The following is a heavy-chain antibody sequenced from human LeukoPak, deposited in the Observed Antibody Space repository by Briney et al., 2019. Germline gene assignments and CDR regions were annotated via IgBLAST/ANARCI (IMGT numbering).Heavy chain of an antibody. CDR1: GGSFSGYY. J-gene: IGHJ6*03. CDR2: INHSGST. Sequence: SETLSLTCAVYGGSFSGYYWSWLRQPPGKGLAWIGEINHSGSTNYHPPLKSRVTISVDPSKNQFSLKLSSVTAADAAVYYCARVAGPPGMYYDFWSGYFRPRYYYYMDVWGKGTTVTVSS. V-gene: IGHV4-34*01. CDR3: ARVAGPPGMYYDFWSGYFRPRYYYYMDV. D-gene: IGHD3-3*01.